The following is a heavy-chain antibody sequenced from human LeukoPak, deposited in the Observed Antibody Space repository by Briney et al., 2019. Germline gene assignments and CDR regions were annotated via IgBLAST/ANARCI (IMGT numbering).Heavy chain of an antibody. CDR2: IKSDGSAT. CDR1: GFTFGDYW. CDR3: ARDRYGGRGDY. V-gene: IGHV3-74*01. Sequence: GGSLRLSCAASGFTFGDYWMHWVRQVPGKGLVWVSRIKSDGSATNYADSVKGRFTISRENAKNTLYLQMNSLRAEDTAVYYCARDRYGGRGDYWGQGTLVTVSS. D-gene: IGHD3-10*01. J-gene: IGHJ4*02.